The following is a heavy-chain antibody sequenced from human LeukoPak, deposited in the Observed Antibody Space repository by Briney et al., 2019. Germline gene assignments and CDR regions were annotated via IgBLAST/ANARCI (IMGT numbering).Heavy chain of an antibody. CDR2: IYTGGST. CDR1: GGSISSYY. V-gene: IGHV4-4*07. CDR3: ARDGSDSSGWYGGVFDY. D-gene: IGHD6-19*01. J-gene: IGHJ4*02. Sequence: SETLSLTCTVSGGSISSYYWSWIRQPAGKGLEWIGRIYTGGSTNYNPSLKSRVTMSVDTSKNQFSLKLSSVTAADTAVYYCARDGSDSSGWYGGVFDYWGQGTLVTVSS.